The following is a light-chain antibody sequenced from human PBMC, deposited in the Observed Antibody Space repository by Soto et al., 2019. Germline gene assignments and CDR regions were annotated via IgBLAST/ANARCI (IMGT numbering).Light chain of an antibody. CDR2: AAS. CDR1: QTVSNRY. V-gene: IGKV3-20*01. Sequence: TVLTQSPGTLSLSPGERATLSCRASQTVSNRYVAWYQHKPGQAPRVLIYAASSRTPGIPDRFSGSGSGTEFTLTISRLEPEDFAVYYCQQYGNSPWAFGQGTKVEI. J-gene: IGKJ1*01. CDR3: QQYGNSPWA.